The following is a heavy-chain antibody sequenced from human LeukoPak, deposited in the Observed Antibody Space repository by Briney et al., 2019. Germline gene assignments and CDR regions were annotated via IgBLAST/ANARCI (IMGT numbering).Heavy chain of an antibody. V-gene: IGHV1-18*01. CDR2: IGAYNGNT. J-gene: IGHJ5*02. CDR3: AVIAAAGTRWFDP. D-gene: IGHD6-13*01. Sequence: ASVKVSCKASGYTFASYGISWVRQAPGQGLEWMGWIGAYNGNTNYAQKLQGRVTMTTDTSTSTAYMELRSLRSDDTAVYYCAVIAAAGTRWFDPWGQGTLVTVSS. CDR1: GYTFASYG.